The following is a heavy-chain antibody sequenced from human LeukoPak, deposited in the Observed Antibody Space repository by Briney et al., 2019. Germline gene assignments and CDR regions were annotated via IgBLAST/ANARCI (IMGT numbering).Heavy chain of an antibody. CDR1: GYTFTSYY. Sequence: ASVKVSCKASGYTFTSYYMHWVRQAPGQGLEWMGIINPSGGSTSYAQKFQGRVTMTRDMSTSTAYMELSSLRSEDTAVYYCASLGSQAARPGGWFDPWGQGTLVTVSS. V-gene: IGHV1-46*01. D-gene: IGHD6-6*01. CDR2: INPSGGST. J-gene: IGHJ5*02. CDR3: ASLGSQAARPGGWFDP.